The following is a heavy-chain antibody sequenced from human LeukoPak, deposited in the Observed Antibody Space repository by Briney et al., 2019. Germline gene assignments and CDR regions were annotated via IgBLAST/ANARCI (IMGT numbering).Heavy chain of an antibody. CDR2: IDPSDSYT. Sequence: GESLKISCKGSGYSFTSYWITWVRPMAGKGLEWMGRIDPSDSYTNYSPSFQGHVTISADKSLSTAYLQWSSLKASDTAMYYCATVTTIYYYYGMDVWGQGTTVTVSS. J-gene: IGHJ6*02. CDR1: GYSFTSYW. V-gene: IGHV5-10-1*01. D-gene: IGHD4-17*01. CDR3: ATVTTIYYYYGMDV.